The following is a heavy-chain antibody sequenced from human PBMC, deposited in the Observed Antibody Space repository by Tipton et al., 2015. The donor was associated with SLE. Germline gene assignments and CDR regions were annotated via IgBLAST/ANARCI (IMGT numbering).Heavy chain of an antibody. D-gene: IGHD6-13*01. Sequence: TLSLTCTVSGGSIRSYYWSWVRQPPGKGLEWIGYIFHSGDSYYNPSLKSRVTMSVDRSNNQFSLMLTSVTAADTAVYYCARGGVSAAGDFDYWGQGTLVTVSS. V-gene: IGHV4-30-2*01. CDR3: ARGGVSAAGDFDY. CDR2: IFHSGDS. J-gene: IGHJ4*02. CDR1: GGSIRSYY.